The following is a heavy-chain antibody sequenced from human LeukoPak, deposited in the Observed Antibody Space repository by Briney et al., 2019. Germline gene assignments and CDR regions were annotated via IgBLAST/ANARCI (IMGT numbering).Heavy chain of an antibody. J-gene: IGHJ4*02. D-gene: IGHD4-11*01. CDR2: ISSSSSYI. V-gene: IGHV3-21*01. CDR3: ARAPMTTLYY. CDR1: GFTFSSYS. Sequence: GGSLRLSCAASGFTFSSYSMKWVRQAPGKGLEWVSSISSSSSYIYYADSVKGRFTISRDNAKNSLYLQMNSLRAEDTAVYYCARAPMTTLYYWGPGTLVTVSS.